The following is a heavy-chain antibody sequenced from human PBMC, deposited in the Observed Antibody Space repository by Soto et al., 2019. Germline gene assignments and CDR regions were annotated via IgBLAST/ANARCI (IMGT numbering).Heavy chain of an antibody. J-gene: IGHJ5*02. D-gene: IGHD1-26*01. V-gene: IGHV4-59*01. CDR3: ARDLRVGATTSYNWFDP. Sequence: QVQLQESGPGLVKPSETLSLTCTVSGGSISSYYWSWIRQPPGKGLEWIGYIYYRGSTNYNPSLKSRVTISVDTSKNQFSLKLSSVTAADTAVYYYARDLRVGATTSYNWFDPWGQGTLVTVSS. CDR2: IYYRGST. CDR1: GGSISSYY.